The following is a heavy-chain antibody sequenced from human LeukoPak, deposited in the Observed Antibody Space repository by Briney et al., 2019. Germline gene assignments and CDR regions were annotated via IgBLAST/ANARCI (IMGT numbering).Heavy chain of an antibody. Sequence: GGSLRLSCAASGFTFSSYGMSWVRQAPGKGLEWVSAISGSGGSTYYADSVKGRFTISRDNSKNTLYLQMNSLRAEDTAVYYCAKELLSDYVWGSSEDFDYWGQGTLVTVSS. D-gene: IGHD3-16*01. J-gene: IGHJ4*02. CDR3: AKELLSDYVWGSSEDFDY. CDR2: ISGSGGST. V-gene: IGHV3-23*01. CDR1: GFTFSSYG.